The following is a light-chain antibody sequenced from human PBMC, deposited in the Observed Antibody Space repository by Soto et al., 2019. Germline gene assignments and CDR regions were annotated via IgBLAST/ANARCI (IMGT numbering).Light chain of an antibody. CDR2: QAS. CDR1: QFIGRS. J-gene: IGKJ1*01. V-gene: IGKV1-5*03. Sequence: DIQMTQSPSTLSASVGDRVTITCRASQFIGRSLAWYQQKPGKAPKVLIYQASSLDTGVPSGFSGSGSGTECTLTINSLQPEDFASYYCQQYEYYWTFGQGTKVDIK. CDR3: QQYEYYWT.